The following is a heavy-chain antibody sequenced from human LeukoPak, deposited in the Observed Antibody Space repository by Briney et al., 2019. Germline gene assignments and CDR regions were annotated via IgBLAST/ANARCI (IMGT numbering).Heavy chain of an antibody. V-gene: IGHV4-34*01. D-gene: IGHD6-19*01. CDR1: GGSFSGYY. CDR3: ARTSSGWGGQDY. CDR2: INHSGST. Sequence: SETLSLTCAVYGGSFSGYYWSWIRQPPGKGLEWIGEINHSGSTNYNPSLKSRVTISVDTSKNQFSLKLSSVTAADTAVYYCARTSSGWGGQDYWGQGTLVTVSS. J-gene: IGHJ4*02.